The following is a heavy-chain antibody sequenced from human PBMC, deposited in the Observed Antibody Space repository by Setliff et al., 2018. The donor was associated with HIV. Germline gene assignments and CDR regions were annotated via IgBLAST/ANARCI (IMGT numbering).Heavy chain of an antibody. Sequence: GGSLRLSCAASGFTFSSYSMNWVRQAPGKGLEWVSSITSSSNYIYYADSVKGRFTISRDNAANLLYLQMNNLRAEDTAVYYCARVGANWNAPDHWGQGALVTVSS. CDR3: ARVGANWNAPDH. CDR2: ITSSSNYI. CDR1: GFTFSSYS. D-gene: IGHD1-1*01. V-gene: IGHV3-21*06. J-gene: IGHJ4*02.